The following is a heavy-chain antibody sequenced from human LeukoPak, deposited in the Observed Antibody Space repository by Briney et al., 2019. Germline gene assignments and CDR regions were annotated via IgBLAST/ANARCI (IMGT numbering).Heavy chain of an antibody. D-gene: IGHD2-2*01. CDR1: GGSVSSYY. V-gene: IGHV4-59*02. CDR3: ARARYANAWYAFDI. CDR2: LSHSGSS. J-gene: IGHJ3*02. Sequence: SETLSLTCTVSGGSVSSYYWSWIRRPPGRGLEWIAYLSHSGSSDSNPSLTSRVTTLVDTSKNQFSLKLTSVTAADTAVYYCARARYANAWYAFDIWGHGTMVTVSP.